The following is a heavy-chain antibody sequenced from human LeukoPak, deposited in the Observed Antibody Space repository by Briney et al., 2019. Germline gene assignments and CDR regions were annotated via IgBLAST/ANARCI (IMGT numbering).Heavy chain of an antibody. CDR2: IYSGGST. Sequence: SGGSLRLSCAASGFSFSSYAMSWVRQAPGKGLEWASVIYSGGSTFYADSVKGRFTISRDNSKNTLYLQMNSLRAEDTAVYYRAKDLGSGWGGGGDFDYWGQGTLVTVSS. CDR1: GFSFSSYA. V-gene: IGHV3-23*03. CDR3: AKDLGSGWGGGGDFDY. J-gene: IGHJ4*02. D-gene: IGHD6-19*01.